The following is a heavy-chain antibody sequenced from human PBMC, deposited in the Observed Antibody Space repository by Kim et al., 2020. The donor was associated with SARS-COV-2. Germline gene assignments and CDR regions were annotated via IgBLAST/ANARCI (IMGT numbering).Heavy chain of an antibody. CDR3: ATPDYYDSSGYYWEFCY. Sequence: SVKVSCKASGGTFSSYAISWVRQAPGQGLEWMGRIIPILGIANYAQKFQGRVTITADKSTSTAYMELSSLRSEDTAVYYCATPDYYDSSGYYWEFCYWGQGTLVNVSS. D-gene: IGHD3-22*01. CDR2: IIPILGIA. CDR1: GGTFSSYA. J-gene: IGHJ4*02. V-gene: IGHV1-69*04.